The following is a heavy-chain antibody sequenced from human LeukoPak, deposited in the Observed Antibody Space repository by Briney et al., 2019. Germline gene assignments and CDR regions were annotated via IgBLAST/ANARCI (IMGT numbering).Heavy chain of an antibody. Sequence: SETLSLTCTVSGGSISSYYWSWIRQPPGKGLEGIGYIYYSGSTNYNPSLKSRVTISVDTSKNQFSLKLSSVTAADTAVYYCATTESGYDLFFDYWGQGTLVTVSS. D-gene: IGHD5-12*01. CDR3: ATTESGYDLFFDY. V-gene: IGHV4-59*01. CDR2: IYYSGST. J-gene: IGHJ4*02. CDR1: GGSISSYY.